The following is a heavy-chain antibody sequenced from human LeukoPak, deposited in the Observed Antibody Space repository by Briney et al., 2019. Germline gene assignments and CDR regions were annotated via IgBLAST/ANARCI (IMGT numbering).Heavy chain of an antibody. J-gene: IGHJ4*02. Sequence: GGSLRLSCAASGFTFSSYAMSWVRQAPWKGLEWASTISGGGGDTYYADSVEGRFTISRDNSKNTLYLQMNSLRAEDTAVSYSATDLDVCRSASCHGAHWDYCGQGTMVNVSS. D-gene: IGHD2-2*01. CDR2: ISGGGGDT. CDR1: GFTFSSYA. V-gene: IGHV3-23*01. CDR3: ATDLDVCRSASCHGAHWDY.